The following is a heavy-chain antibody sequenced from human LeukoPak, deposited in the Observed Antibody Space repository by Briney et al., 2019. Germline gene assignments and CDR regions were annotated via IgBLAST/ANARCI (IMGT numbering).Heavy chain of an antibody. CDR3: ARDLANIIAVAGTLDY. Sequence: GGSLRLSCAASGFTFSSYAMHWVRQAPGKGLEWVAVISYDGSNKYYADSVKGRFTISRDNSKNTLYLQMNSLRAEDTAVYYCARDLANIIAVAGTLDYWGQGTLVTVSS. J-gene: IGHJ4*02. D-gene: IGHD6-19*01. CDR2: ISYDGSNK. V-gene: IGHV3-30*04. CDR1: GFTFSSYA.